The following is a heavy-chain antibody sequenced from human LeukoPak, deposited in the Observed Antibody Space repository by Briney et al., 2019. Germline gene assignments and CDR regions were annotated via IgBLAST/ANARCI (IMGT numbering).Heavy chain of an antibody. V-gene: IGHV3-23*01. J-gene: IGHJ4*02. Sequence: PGGSLRLSCAASGFTFDNFAMAWVRQAPGKGLEWVSAITGSATRTYYADSFKDRFTISRDDSKTTFFLQMDSLRAEDTALYYCAKVSSRITISGRLDYWGRGTLVTVSS. D-gene: IGHD3-3*01. CDR3: AKVSSRITISGRLDY. CDR1: GFTFDNFA. CDR2: ITGSATRT.